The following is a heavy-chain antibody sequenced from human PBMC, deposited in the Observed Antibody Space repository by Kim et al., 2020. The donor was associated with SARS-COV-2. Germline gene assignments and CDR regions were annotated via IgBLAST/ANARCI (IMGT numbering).Heavy chain of an antibody. Sequence: GGSLRLSCAASGFTFSSYAMHWVRQAPGKGLEWVAVISYDGSNKYYADSVKGRFTISRDNSKNTLYLQMNSLRAEDTAVYYCARGYCSGGSCPQRWVWSPENYYYYGMAVWGQGTTVTVSS. CDR3: ARGYCSGGSCPQRWVWSPENYYYYGMAV. CDR1: GFTFSSYA. CDR2: ISYDGSNK. V-gene: IGHV3-30*04. J-gene: IGHJ6*02. D-gene: IGHD2-15*01.